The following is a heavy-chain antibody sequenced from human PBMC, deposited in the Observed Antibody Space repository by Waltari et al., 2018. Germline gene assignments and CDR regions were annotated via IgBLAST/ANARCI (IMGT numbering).Heavy chain of an antibody. CDR2: IHPNSGAT. CDR1: GYTFTANY. D-gene: IGHD3-10*01. Sequence: QVQLVQSGAELKRPGASVKVSCKASGYTFTANYVHWVRQAPGQGLEWMGWIHPNSGATDYAQQFQGRVTMTLDTSISTLYMELSRLGSDDTAVYYCARAWFNSGFDYWGQGTLVTVSS. J-gene: IGHJ4*02. CDR3: ARAWFNSGFDY. V-gene: IGHV1-2*02.